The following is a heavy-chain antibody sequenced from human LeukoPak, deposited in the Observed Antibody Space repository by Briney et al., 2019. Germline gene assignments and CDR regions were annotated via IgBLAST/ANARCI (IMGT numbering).Heavy chain of an antibody. CDR1: GGSFSGYY. CDR2: INHSGST. Sequence: SETLSLTCAVYGGSFSGYYWSWIRQPPGKGLEWNGEINHSGSTNYNPSLKSRVTISVDTSKNQFSLKLSSVTAADTAVYYCASGYSGYNRIFDYWGQGTLVTVSS. CDR3: ASGYSGYNRIFDY. J-gene: IGHJ4*02. D-gene: IGHD5-12*01. V-gene: IGHV4-34*01.